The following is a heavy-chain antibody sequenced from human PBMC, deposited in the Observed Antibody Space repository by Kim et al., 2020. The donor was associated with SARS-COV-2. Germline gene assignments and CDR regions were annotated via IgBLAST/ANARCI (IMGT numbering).Heavy chain of an antibody. CDR1: GYTFTSYA. D-gene: IGHD2-2*01. Sequence: ASVKVSCKASGYTFTSYAMNWVRQAPGQGLEWMGWINTNTGNPTYAQGFTGRFVFSLDTSVSTAYLQISSLKAEDTAVYYCAREGDQLLQHVKTYYYYYYGMDVWGQGTTVTVSS. CDR2: INTNTGNP. CDR3: AREGDQLLQHVKTYYYYYYGMDV. J-gene: IGHJ6*02. V-gene: IGHV7-4-1*02.